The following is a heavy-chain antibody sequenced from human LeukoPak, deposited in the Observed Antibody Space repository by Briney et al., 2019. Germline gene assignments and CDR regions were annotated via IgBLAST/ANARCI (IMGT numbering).Heavy chain of an antibody. Sequence: GRSLRLSCAASGFTFSSYAMHWVRQAPGKGLEWVAVISYDGSNKYYADSVKGRFTISRDNSKNTLYLQMNSLRAEDTAVYYCARDHRGSLSGFDHWGQGTLVTVSS. CDR2: ISYDGSNK. CDR3: ARDHRGSLSGFDH. V-gene: IGHV3-30*01. J-gene: IGHJ4*02. D-gene: IGHD1-26*01. CDR1: GFTFSSYA.